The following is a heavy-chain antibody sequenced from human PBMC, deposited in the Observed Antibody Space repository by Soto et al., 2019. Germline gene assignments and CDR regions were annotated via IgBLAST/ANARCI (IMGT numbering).Heavy chain of an antibody. D-gene: IGHD2-2*01. CDR3: ARAPREDCSSTNCYSSFDP. V-gene: IGHV3-74*01. CDR2: INSDGSGT. CDR1: GFTFSSYW. Sequence: EVQLVESGGGLVQPGGSLRLSCAASGFTFSSYWMHWVRQAPGKGLVWVSRINSDGSGTRYADSVEGRFNISRDNAKNTLYLQMNSLRFEDTAVYYCARAPREDCSSTNCYSSFDPWGQGTLVTVSS. J-gene: IGHJ5*02.